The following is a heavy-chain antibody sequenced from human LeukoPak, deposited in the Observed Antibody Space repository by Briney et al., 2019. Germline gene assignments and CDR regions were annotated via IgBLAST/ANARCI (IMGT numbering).Heavy chain of an antibody. CDR1: GFTLSSYG. CDR2: ISYDGSNK. Sequence: AGGSLRLSCAASGFTLSSYGMHWVRQAPGKGLEWVAVISYDGSNKYYADSVKGRFTISRDNSKNTLYLQMNSLRAEDTAVYYCAKDIKSSGYPYYFDYWGQGTLVTVSS. D-gene: IGHD3-22*01. V-gene: IGHV3-30*18. J-gene: IGHJ4*02. CDR3: AKDIKSSGYPYYFDY.